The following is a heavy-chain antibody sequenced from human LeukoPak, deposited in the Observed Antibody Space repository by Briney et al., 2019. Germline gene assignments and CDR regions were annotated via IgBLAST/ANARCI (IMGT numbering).Heavy chain of an antibody. CDR3: TRFSTASSRPAYY. D-gene: IGHD1-14*01. Sequence: PSETLSLTCAVSGYSISSGYYWGRIRQSPGKGLEWIGNIYHSGITHYNPSLQGRITLSVDTSKYQFSLNLSSVTAADTAVYYCTRFSTASSRPAYYWGQGTLVIVSS. CDR2: IYHSGIT. V-gene: IGHV4-38-2*01. J-gene: IGHJ4*02. CDR1: GYSISSGYY.